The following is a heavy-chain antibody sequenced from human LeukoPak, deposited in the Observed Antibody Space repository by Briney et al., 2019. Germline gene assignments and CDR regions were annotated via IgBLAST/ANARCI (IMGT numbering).Heavy chain of an antibody. CDR3: AGPVWYQLLSHDALDI. V-gene: IGHV4-34*01. J-gene: IGHJ3*02. Sequence: ASETLSLTCAVYGGSFSGYYWSWIRQPPGKGLEWIGEINHSGSTNYNPSLKSRVTISVDTSKNQFSLKLSSVTAADTAVYYCAGPVWYQLLSHDALDIWGQGTMVTVSS. CDR1: GGSFSGYY. D-gene: IGHD2-2*01. CDR2: INHSGST.